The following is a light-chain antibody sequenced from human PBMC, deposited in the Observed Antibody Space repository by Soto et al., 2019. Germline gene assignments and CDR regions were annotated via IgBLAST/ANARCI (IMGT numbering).Light chain of an antibody. J-gene: IGKJ1*01. V-gene: IGKV1-39*01. CDR3: QQYYSFPWT. CDR2: AAS. Sequence: DIQMTQSPGSLSGSVGDRVTITFRASQSISSYLNWYQQKPGKAPKLLIYAASTLQSGVPSRFSGSGSGTDFTLTISCLQSEDFATYYCQQYYSFPWTFGQGTKVDIK. CDR1: QSISSY.